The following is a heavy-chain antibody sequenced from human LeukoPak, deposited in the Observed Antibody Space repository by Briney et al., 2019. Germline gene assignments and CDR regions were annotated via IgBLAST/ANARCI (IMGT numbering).Heavy chain of an antibody. D-gene: IGHD6-19*01. CDR3: ARIVYSSGGEGHAFDI. CDR1: GYTFTSYY. Sequence: GASVKVSCKASGYTFTSYYMHWVRQAPGQGLEWVGIINPSGGSTSYAQKFQGRVTITRDTSTSTVYMELSSLRSEDTAVYYCARIVYSSGGEGHAFDIWGQGTMVTVSS. V-gene: IGHV1-46*01. CDR2: INPSGGST. J-gene: IGHJ3*02.